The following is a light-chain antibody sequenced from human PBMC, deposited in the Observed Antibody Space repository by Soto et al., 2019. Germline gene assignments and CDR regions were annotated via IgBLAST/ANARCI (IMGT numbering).Light chain of an antibody. V-gene: IGLV1-51*01. CDR2: DNN. CDR1: SSINRNDF. Sequence: QAVLTQPPSVSAATRQKVTISCSVGSSINRNDFVSWYQQLPGTAPKVLIYDNNNRPSGIPVRCSGSKSGTSATLGSTGLQTGDEADYYCGTGDSSLSAYVFGTGTKVTVL. J-gene: IGLJ1*01. CDR3: GTGDSSLSAYV.